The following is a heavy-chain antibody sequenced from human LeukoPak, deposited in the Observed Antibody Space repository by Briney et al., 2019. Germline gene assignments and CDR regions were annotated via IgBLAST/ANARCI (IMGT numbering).Heavy chain of an antibody. CDR3: ARNTSGFNLGEAFDI. CDR1: GFTLSSYA. Sequence: GGPLRLSCAASGFTLSSYAMTWVRQAPGKGLEWISAISGSAYSHSYPASVKGRFTISSDISKNTLYLQMNSMRAYDTAIYYCARNTSGFNLGEAFDIWGQGTMVTVSS. J-gene: IGHJ3*02. CDR2: ISGSAYSH. D-gene: IGHD3-22*01. V-gene: IGHV3-23*01.